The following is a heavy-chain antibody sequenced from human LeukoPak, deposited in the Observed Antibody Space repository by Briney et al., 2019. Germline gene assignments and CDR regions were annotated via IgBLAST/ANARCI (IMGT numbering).Heavy chain of an antibody. CDR3: ARGLGSSTMRPLDY. Sequence: GGSLRLSCAASGFTFSDYYMRWIRQAPGKGLEWVSYISSSSSYTNYADSVKGRFPISRDNAKNSMYLQMNSLRAEDTAVYYCARGLGSSTMRPLDYWGQGTLVTVSS. J-gene: IGHJ4*02. CDR2: ISSSSSYT. V-gene: IGHV3-11*06. D-gene: IGHD2-2*01. CDR1: GFTFSDYY.